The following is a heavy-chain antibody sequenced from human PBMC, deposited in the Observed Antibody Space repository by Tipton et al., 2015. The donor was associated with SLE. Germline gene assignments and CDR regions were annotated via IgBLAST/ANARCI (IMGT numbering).Heavy chain of an antibody. J-gene: IGHJ6*02. D-gene: IGHD3-16*02. V-gene: IGHV4-59*01. CDR3: ARDLGDPPRWGMDV. CDR2: VHKSGTT. CDR1: GGSISSYY. Sequence: TLSLTCTVSGGSISSYYWTWIRQPPGKGLEWIGYVHKSGTTNYNPSLKSRVTISLGTSTNQFSLRLSSVTAADTAVYYCARDLGDPPRWGMDVWGQGTTVIVSS.